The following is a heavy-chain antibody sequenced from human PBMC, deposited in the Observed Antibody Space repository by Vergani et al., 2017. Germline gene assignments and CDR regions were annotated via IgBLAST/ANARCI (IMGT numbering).Heavy chain of an antibody. D-gene: IGHD3-9*01. CDR1: GGTFSSYA. CDR2: IIPIFGTA. CDR3: ASRAGDYDILTGYSPFDY. J-gene: IGHJ4*02. V-gene: IGHV1-69*13. Sequence: QGQLAQSGAEVKKPGSSVKVSCKASGGTFSSYAISWVRQAPGQGLEWMGGIIPIFGTANYAQKFQGRVTITADESTSTAYMELSSLRSEDTAVYYCASRAGDYDILTGYSPFDYWGQGTLVTVSS.